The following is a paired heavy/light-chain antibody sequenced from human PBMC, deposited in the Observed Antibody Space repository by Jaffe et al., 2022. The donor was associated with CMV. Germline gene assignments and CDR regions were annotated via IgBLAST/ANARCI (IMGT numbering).Heavy chain of an antibody. CDR3: ARRSRDIVVVVDSPDDAFDI. J-gene: IGHJ3*02. CDR2: IYPVDSDT. CDR1: GYSFTSYW. D-gene: IGHD2-15*01. Sequence: EVQLVQSGAEVKKPGESLKISCKGSGYSFTSYWIGWVRQMPGKGLEWMGIIYPVDSDTRYSPSFQGQVTISADKSISTAYLQWSSLKASDTAMYYCARRSRDIVVVVDSPDDAFDIWGQGTMVTVSS. V-gene: IGHV5-51*01.
Light chain of an antibody. J-gene: IGLJ2*01. CDR2: KDS. CDR1: ALPKQY. Sequence: SYELTQPPSVSVSPGQTARITCSGDALPKQYAYWYQQKPGQAPVLVAYKDSERPSGIAERVSGSSSGTTVTLTISGVQAEDEADYYCQSADSSGTFVVFGGGTKLTVL. V-gene: IGLV3-25*03. CDR3: QSADSSGTFVV.